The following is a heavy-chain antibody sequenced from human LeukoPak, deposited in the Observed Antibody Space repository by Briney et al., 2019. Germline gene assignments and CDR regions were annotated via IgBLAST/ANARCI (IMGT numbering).Heavy chain of an antibody. CDR3: ARGDEDIVVVPADV. Sequence: GGSLRLSCAASGFTFSSYAMSWVRQAPGKGLEWVSAISGSGGSTYYADSVKGRFTISRDNSKNTLYLQMNSLRAEDTAVYYCARGDEDIVVVPADVWGQGTLVTVSS. D-gene: IGHD2-2*01. CDR2: ISGSGGST. CDR1: GFTFSSYA. J-gene: IGHJ4*02. V-gene: IGHV3-23*01.